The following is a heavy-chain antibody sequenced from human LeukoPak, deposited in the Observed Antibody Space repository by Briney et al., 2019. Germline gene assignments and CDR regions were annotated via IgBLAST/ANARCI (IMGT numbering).Heavy chain of an antibody. D-gene: IGHD5-18*01. V-gene: IGHV1-46*01. CDR3: ARVRYSYGHGDY. CDR2: INPSGGST. CDR1: GYTFASYY. J-gene: IGHJ4*02. Sequence: ASVRVSCKASGYTFASYYMHWVRQAPGQGLEWMGIINPSGGSTSYAQKFQGRVTMTRDTSTSTVYMELSSLRSEDTAVYYCARVRYSYGHGDYWGQGTLVTVSS.